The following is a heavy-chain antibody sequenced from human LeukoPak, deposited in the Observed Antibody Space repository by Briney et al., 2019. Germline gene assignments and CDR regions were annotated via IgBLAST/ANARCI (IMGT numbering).Heavy chain of an antibody. CDR3: SRSAYYDGSGNYYDY. D-gene: IGHD3-22*01. V-gene: IGHV3-74*01. Sequence: GGSLRLSCAASGFTFSSYWMHWVRQAPGKGLVWVSRISDGGSTTTYVDSVKGRFTISRDNAKNTLYLQMNGLRAEDTAVYYCSRSAYYDGSGNYYDYWGQGTLVTVSS. CDR1: GFTFSSYW. CDR2: ISDGGSTT. J-gene: IGHJ4*02.